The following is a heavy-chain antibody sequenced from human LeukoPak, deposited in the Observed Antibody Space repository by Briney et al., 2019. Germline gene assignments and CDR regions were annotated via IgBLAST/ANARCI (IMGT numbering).Heavy chain of an antibody. CDR1: GFSFRYFA. CDR2: INTDGRIT. Sequence: GSLRLSCVGSGFSFRYFAIHWVRQAPGKGLEYVSVINTDGRITYYADSVKGRFTISRDNSKNTVYLQMGSLRGDDMAVYYCTRDGGSFCDFDYWGQGALVTVSS. D-gene: IGHD1-26*01. CDR3: TRDGGSFCDFDY. J-gene: IGHJ4*02. V-gene: IGHV3-64*02.